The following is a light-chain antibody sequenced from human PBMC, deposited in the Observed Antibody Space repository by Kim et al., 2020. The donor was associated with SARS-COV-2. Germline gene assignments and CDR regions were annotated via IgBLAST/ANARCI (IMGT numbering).Light chain of an antibody. J-gene: IGKJ2*01. CDR3: QQLNSYPPYT. V-gene: IGKV1-9*01. CDR1: QGISSY. Sequence: ASVGDRVTITCRASQGISSYLAWYQQKPGKAPKLLIYAASTLQSGVPSRFSGSGSGTEFTLTISSLQPEDFATYYCQQLNSYPPYTFGQGTKLGIK. CDR2: AAS.